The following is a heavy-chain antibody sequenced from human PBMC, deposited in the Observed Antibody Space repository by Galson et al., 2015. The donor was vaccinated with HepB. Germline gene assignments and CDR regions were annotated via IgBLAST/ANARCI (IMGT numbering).Heavy chain of an antibody. D-gene: IGHD3-22*01. CDR3: ARGGSYYDSSGYYETSYYYYGMDV. V-gene: IGHV3-53*01. CDR1: GFTVSSNY. J-gene: IGHJ6*02. Sequence: SLRLSCAASGFTVSSNYMSWVRQAPGKGLEWVSVIYSGGSTYYADSVKGRFTISRDNSKDTLYLQMNSLRAEDTAVYYCARGGSYYDSSGYYETSYYYYGMDVWGQGTLVTVSS. CDR2: IYSGGST.